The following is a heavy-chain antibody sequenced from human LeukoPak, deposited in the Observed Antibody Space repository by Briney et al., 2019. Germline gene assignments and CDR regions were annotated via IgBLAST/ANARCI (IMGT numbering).Heavy chain of an antibody. V-gene: IGHV1-69*05. D-gene: IGHD2-2*01. J-gene: IGHJ4*02. CDR3: ARTYCYGTSCHYFDY. Sequence: GASVKVSCKASGGTFSSYAISWVRQAPGQGLEWMGGIIPIFGTANCAQKFQGRVTITTDESTSTAYMELSSLRSEDTAVYYCARTYCYGTSCHYFDYWGQGTLVTVSS. CDR1: GGTFSSYA. CDR2: IIPIFGTA.